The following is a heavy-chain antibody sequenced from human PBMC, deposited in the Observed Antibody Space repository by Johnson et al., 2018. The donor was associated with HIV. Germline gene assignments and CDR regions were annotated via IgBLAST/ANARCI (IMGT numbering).Heavy chain of an antibody. CDR1: GFTFSSYG. J-gene: IGHJ3*02. CDR3: AGGRGAFDI. CDR2: IRYDGSNK. D-gene: IGHD2-15*01. V-gene: IGHV3-30*02. Sequence: QVQLVESGGGVVQPGGSLRLSCAASGFTFSSYGMHWVRQAPGKGLEWVAFIRYDGSNKYYADSVKGRFTISRDNSKNTLYMQMNSLRAEDTAVYYCAGGRGAFDIWGQGTTVIVSS.